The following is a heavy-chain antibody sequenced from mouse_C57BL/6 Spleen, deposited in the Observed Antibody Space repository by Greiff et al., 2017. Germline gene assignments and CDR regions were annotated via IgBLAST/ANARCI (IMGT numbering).Heavy chain of an antibody. CDR2: IWSGGST. D-gene: IGHD2-1*01. CDR3: ATKGYYGNYENAMDY. V-gene: IGHV2-2*01. Sequence: QVQLKQSGPGLVQPSQSLSITCTVSGFSLTSYGVHWVRQSPGKGLEWLGVIWSGGSTDYNAAFISRLSISKDNSKSQVFFKMNSLQADDTAIYYCATKGYYGNYENAMDYCGQGTSVTVSS. CDR1: GFSLTSYG. J-gene: IGHJ4*01.